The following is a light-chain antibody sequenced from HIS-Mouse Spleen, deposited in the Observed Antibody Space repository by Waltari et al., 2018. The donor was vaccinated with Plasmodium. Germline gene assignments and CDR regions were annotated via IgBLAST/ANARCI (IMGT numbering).Light chain of an antibody. V-gene: IGKV3-15*01. CDR1: QRVSSN. J-gene: IGKJ3*01. CDR3: KQYNNWSFT. CDR2: RPS. Sequence: VMTQSPATLAVSPRARATLACRASQRVSSNLAWYPRKPRQAPRLLSYRPSPRATGRPVRFSGSGSGTEFTLTIRSLQSEDFAVYYCKQYNNWSFTVGPGTKVDIK.